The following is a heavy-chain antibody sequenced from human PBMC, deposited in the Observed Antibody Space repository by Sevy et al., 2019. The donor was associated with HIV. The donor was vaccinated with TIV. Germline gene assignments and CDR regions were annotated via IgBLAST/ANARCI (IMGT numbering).Heavy chain of an antibody. J-gene: IGHJ6*02. D-gene: IGHD6-13*01. CDR1: GASITSSAW. Sequence: SETLSLTCAVSGASITSSAWWTWVRQPPGKGLEWIGKRYHSGSTTYNPSLKSRVTILVDDSKKQFSLHLKSVTAADTAVYYCARGAIAAAGYSYGMDVWGQGTTVTVSS. V-gene: IGHV4-4*02. CDR2: RYHSGST. CDR3: ARGAIAAAGYSYGMDV.